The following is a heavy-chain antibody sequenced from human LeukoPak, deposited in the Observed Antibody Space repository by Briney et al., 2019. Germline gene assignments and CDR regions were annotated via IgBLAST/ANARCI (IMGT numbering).Heavy chain of an antibody. D-gene: IGHD3-22*01. Sequence: SGTLSLTCAVSGGSISSSNWWSWVRQPPGKGLEWIGEIYHSGSTNYNPSLKSRVTISVDKSKNQFSLKLSSVTAADTAVYYCARVGLYYYDSSGYYYFDYWGQGTLGTVSS. CDR3: ARVGLYYYDSSGYYYFDY. CDR2: IYHSGST. CDR1: GGSISSSNW. V-gene: IGHV4-4*02. J-gene: IGHJ4*02.